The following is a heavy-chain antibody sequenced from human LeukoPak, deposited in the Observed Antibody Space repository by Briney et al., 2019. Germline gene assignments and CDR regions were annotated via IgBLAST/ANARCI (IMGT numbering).Heavy chain of an antibody. CDR3: ARGWGEKGYCRGGTCNNPQFDY. Sequence: GGSLRLSCEASGFRFSDYWMTWVRQAPGKGLEWVANIKEDGREKYYVYSVKGRFTLSKDNAKNSVYLQMNSLGAEDTAVYYCARGWGEKGYCRGGTCNNPQFDYWGQGILVTVSS. J-gene: IGHJ4*02. D-gene: IGHD2-15*01. V-gene: IGHV3-7*01. CDR2: IKEDGREK. CDR1: GFRFSDYW.